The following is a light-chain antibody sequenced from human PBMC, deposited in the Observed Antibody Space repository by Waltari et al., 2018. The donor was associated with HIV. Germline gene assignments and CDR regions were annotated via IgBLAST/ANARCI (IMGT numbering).Light chain of an antibody. CDR2: DVN. Sequence: QSALTQPHSVSGSPGQSVTISCTGTSSDVGGYNYVSWYQQHPGKAPKLMIYDVNKRPSCVPDRFSGSTSGNPASLTISGLQAEDEADYYCYSYAGSYTHWVFGGGTKLTVL. CDR3: YSYAGSYTHWV. CDR1: SSDVGGYNY. V-gene: IGLV2-11*01. J-gene: IGLJ3*02.